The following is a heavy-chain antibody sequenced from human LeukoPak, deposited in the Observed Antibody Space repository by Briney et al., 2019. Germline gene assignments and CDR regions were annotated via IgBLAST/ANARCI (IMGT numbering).Heavy chain of an antibody. Sequence: ASVTVSCKASGYTFTGYYMHWVRQAPGQGLEWMGWINPNSGGTNYAQKFQGRVTMTRDTSISTAYMELSRLRSDDTAVYYCARDLGSGWYDFDYWGQGTLVTVSS. V-gene: IGHV1-2*02. CDR2: INPNSGGT. CDR3: ARDLGSGWYDFDY. D-gene: IGHD6-19*01. J-gene: IGHJ4*02. CDR1: GYTFTGYY.